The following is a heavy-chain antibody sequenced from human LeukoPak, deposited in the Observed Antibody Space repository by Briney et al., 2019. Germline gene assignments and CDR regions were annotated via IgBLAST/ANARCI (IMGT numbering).Heavy chain of an antibody. V-gene: IGHV4-4*07. CDR3: ARRYGSGNYYYYYYYYMDV. CDR1: GGSISSYY. CDR2: IYTSGST. D-gene: IGHD3-10*01. J-gene: IGHJ6*03. Sequence: SETLSLTCTVSGGSISSYYWSWIRQPAGKGLEWIGRIYTSGSTNYNPSLKSRVTMSVDTSKNQFSLKLSSVTAADTAVYYCARRYGSGNYYYYYYYYMDVWGKGTTVAVSS.